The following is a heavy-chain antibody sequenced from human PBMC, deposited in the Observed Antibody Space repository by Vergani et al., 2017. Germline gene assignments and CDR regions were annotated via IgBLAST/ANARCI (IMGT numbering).Heavy chain of an antibody. CDR1: GGSFNTYY. CDR2: IYYSGST. V-gene: IGHV4-59*01. Sequence: QVQLEESGPGLVKPSETLSLTCTVSGGSFNTYYWSWIRQPPGKGLEWIGYIYYSGSTNYNPSLKSRVTISVDTSKNQFSLKLSSVTAADTAVYYCARDRIVVVPAAYYYYYGMDVWGQGTTVTVSS. J-gene: IGHJ6*02. D-gene: IGHD2-2*01. CDR3: ARDRIVVVPAAYYYYYGMDV.